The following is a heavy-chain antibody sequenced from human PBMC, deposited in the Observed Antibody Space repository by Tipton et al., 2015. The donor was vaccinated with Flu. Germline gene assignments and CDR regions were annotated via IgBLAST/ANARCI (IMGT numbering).Heavy chain of an antibody. V-gene: IGHV4-4*07. Sequence: TLSLTCTVAGGSISNYYLSWVRQPAGKGLQWIGRVHTSGNTHYDPSFESRVTISLDTSKSQFSLKLRSVTAADTAVYLCASGLASGATYFDYWGPGTLVTVSS. CDR3: ASGLASGATYFDY. D-gene: IGHD3/OR15-3a*01. CDR1: GGSISNYY. J-gene: IGHJ4*02. CDR2: VHTSGNT.